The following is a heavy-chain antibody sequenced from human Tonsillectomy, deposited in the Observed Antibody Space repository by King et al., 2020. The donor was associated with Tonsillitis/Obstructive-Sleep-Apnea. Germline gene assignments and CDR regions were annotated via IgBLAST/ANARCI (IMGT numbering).Heavy chain of an antibody. Sequence: QVQLVESGAEVKKPGASVKVSCKASGYTFTTYDINWVRQATGQGLAWMGWMNPNSGNTGYVQKFQGRVTMTRNTSISTAYMELSSLRSEDTAVYYCARDYYDNSGYYMDVWGKGTTVTVSS. V-gene: IGHV1-8*01. D-gene: IGHD3-22*01. CDR3: ARDYYDNSGYYMDV. CDR2: MNPNSGNT. J-gene: IGHJ6*03. CDR1: GYTFTTYD.